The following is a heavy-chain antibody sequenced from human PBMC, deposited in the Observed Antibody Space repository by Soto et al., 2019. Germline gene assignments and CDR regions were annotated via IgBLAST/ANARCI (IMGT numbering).Heavy chain of an antibody. CDR3: ARILITMVRGVIGSV. V-gene: IGHV4-34*12. J-gene: IGHJ6*02. D-gene: IGHD3-10*01. CDR1: GGSISSYY. CDR2: IILSGST. Sequence: PSETLSLTCTVSGGSISSYYWSWIRQSPGKGLVWIGEIILSGSTNYNPSLKSRVTISLDTSKNQFSLKLISVTAADTVLYYCARILITMVRGVIGSVWGQGTTVTVSS.